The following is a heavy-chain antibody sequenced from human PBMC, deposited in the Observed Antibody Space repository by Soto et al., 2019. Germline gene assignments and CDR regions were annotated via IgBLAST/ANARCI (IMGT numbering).Heavy chain of an antibody. CDR2: IGALLYNDAT. CDR1: GYTLDNHA. CDR3: ARGTKGAGGWYFDL. D-gene: IGHD2-8*01. Sequence: QLQVVQSEVEVKRPGASVRISCKASGYTLDNHAVTWVRQAPGQGLEWMGWIGALLYNDATNHAPKFQGRLTMARDTPPNPVYMDLGSLRSDDTAVYYCARGTKGAGGWYFDLWGRGTLVVVSS. J-gene: IGHJ2*01. V-gene: IGHV1-18*01.